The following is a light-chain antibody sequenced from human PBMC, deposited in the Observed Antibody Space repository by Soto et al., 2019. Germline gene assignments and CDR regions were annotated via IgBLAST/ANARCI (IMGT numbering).Light chain of an antibody. J-gene: IGKJ5*01. V-gene: IGKV1-39*01. CDR3: QQSYSTPIT. CDR2: AAS. CDR1: QSISSY. Sequence: IQLTQSTSSLSASVLDRVTITCRASQSISSYLNWYQQKKGKAPKIXIYAASSLQSGVPSRFSGSGYGTDFNLTISSLQTEDFATYYCQQSYSTPITFGQGTRLEIK.